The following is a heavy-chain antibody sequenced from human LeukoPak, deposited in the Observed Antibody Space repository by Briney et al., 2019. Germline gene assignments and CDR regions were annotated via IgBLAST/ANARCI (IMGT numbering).Heavy chain of an antibody. V-gene: IGHV1-69*05. CDR1: GGTFSSYA. Sequence: ASVKVSCKASGGTFSSYAISWVRQAPGQGLEWMGRIIPIFGTANYAQKFQGRVMITTDESTSTAYMELSSLRSEDTAVYYCARGQDWAAAGTGYYFDYWGQGTLVTVSS. J-gene: IGHJ4*02. CDR2: IIPIFGTA. CDR3: ARGQDWAAAGTGYYFDY. D-gene: IGHD6-13*01.